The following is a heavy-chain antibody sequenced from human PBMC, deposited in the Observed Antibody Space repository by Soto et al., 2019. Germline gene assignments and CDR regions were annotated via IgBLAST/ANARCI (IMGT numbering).Heavy chain of an antibody. J-gene: IGHJ6*02. CDR2: ISYDGSNK. V-gene: IGHV3-30*04. Sequence: GESLKISCAASGFTFSSYAMHWVRQAPGKGLEWVAVISYDGSNKYYADSVKGRFTISRDNSKNTLYLQMNSLRAEDTAVYYCARDPIVGAYYGMDVWGQGTTVTVSS. D-gene: IGHD1-26*01. CDR3: ARDPIVGAYYGMDV. CDR1: GFTFSSYA.